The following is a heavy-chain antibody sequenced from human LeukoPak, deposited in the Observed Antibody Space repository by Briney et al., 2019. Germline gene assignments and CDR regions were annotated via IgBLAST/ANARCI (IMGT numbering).Heavy chain of an antibody. Sequence: SETLSLTCTVSGGSISSYYWSWIRQPPGKGLEWIGYIYYSGSTYYNPSLKSRVTISVDTSKNQFSLKLSSVTAADTAVYYCARAPPNWMPPFDYWGQGTLVTVSS. CDR2: IYYSGST. D-gene: IGHD1-20*01. CDR3: ARAPPNWMPPFDY. CDR1: GGSISSYY. V-gene: IGHV4-59*08. J-gene: IGHJ4*02.